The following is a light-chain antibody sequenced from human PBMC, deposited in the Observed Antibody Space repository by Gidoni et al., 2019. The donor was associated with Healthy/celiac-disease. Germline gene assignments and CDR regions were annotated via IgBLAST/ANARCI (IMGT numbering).Light chain of an antibody. CDR1: SSDVGSYNL. CDR3: CSYAGSSTLDYV. CDR2: EGS. V-gene: IGLV2-23*01. J-gene: IGLJ1*01. Sequence: QSALTQPASVSGSPGQSITISCTGTSSDVGSYNLVSWYQQHPCKAPNLMIYEGSKRPSGVSNRFSGSKSGNTASLTISGLQAEDEADYYCCSYAGSSTLDYVFGTGTKVTVL.